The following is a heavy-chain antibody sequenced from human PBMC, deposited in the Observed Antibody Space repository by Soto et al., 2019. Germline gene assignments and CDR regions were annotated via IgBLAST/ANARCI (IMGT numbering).Heavy chain of an antibody. CDR1: GFTFSSCA. D-gene: IGHD2-8*02. Sequence: QVQLVESGGGVVQPGGSLRLSCAASGFTFSSCAMHWVRQVPGKGLEWLAVVSHDGSLYPYADSVKGRFSISRDNSRKTLYLQMSSLRPEDTAVYYCVKDRSDTWSFDYWGQGTLVTVSS. J-gene: IGHJ4*02. CDR2: VSHDGSLY. V-gene: IGHV3-30*18. CDR3: VKDRSDTWSFDY.